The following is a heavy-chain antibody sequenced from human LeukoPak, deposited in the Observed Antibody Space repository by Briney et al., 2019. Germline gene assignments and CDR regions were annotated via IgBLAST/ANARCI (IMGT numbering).Heavy chain of an antibody. D-gene: IGHD5-18*01. J-gene: IGHJ6*03. CDR2: IKQDGSEK. CDR3: ASTPPGPAMVTGYYYYYMDV. Sequence: GGSLRLSCAASGFTFSSYWMSWVRQAPGKGLEWVANIKQDGSEKYYVDSVKGRFTISRDNAKNSLYLQMNSLRAEGTAVYYCASTPPGPAMVTGYYYYYMDVWGKGTTVTVSS. CDR1: GFTFSSYW. V-gene: IGHV3-7*01.